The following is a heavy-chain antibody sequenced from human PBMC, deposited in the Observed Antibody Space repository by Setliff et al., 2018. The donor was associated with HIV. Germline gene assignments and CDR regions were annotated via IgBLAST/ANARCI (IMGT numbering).Heavy chain of an antibody. D-gene: IGHD1-1*01. CDR1: GGSISGYY. V-gene: IGHV4-59*01. CDR2: IHYSGSS. Sequence: PSETLSLTCTVSGGSISGYYWSWVRQPPEKRLELIGFIHYSGSSDYSPSLKSRITISVDMSRNQFSLVLSSVTAADTAVYYCARFQAWQLGRRGGYYYYMDVWGKGTTVTVSS. CDR3: ARFQAWQLGRRGGYYYYMDV. J-gene: IGHJ6*03.